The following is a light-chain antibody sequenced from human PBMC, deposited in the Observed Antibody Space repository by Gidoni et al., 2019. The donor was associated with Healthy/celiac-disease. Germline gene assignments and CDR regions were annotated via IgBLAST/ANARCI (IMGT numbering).Light chain of an antibody. V-gene: IGKV3-11*01. CDR1: QSLSSY. CDR2: DAS. CDR3: QQRSNWSGT. J-gene: IGKJ1*01. Sequence: EILLTHSPATLSLSPGERDTLSSRASQSLSSYLSWYQQKPGQAPRLLIYDASNMATGTPARFSGSGSGTDFTLTISSLHPEDFAVYYCQQRSNWSGTFGQGTKVEIK.